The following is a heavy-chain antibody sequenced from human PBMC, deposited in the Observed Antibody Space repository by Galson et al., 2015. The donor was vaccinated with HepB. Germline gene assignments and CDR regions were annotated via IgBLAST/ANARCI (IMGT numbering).Heavy chain of an antibody. D-gene: IGHD3-3*01. CDR2: ISGSGGTT. J-gene: IGHJ5*01. CDR3: ARADDFWSGYRDAGTSRWFDS. Sequence: SLRLSCAASGFTFSSYALNWVRQAPGKGLEWVSGISGSGGTTYSADSVKGRFTISRDNSKNTLYLQINSLRGEDTAVYYCARADDFWSGYRDAGTSRWFDSWGQGTLVIVSS. V-gene: IGHV3-23*01. CDR1: GFTFSSYA.